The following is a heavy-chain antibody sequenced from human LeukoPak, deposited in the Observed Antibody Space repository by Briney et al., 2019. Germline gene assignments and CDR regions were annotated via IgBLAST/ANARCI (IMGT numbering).Heavy chain of an antibody. CDR3: AKDRGYCSSTSCYFDY. CDR2: ISGSGGST. Sequence: GGSLRLSCAASGFTFSSYAMSWVRQAPGKGQEWVSAISGSGGSTYYADSVKGRFTISRDNSKNTLYLQMNSLRAEDTAVYYCAKDRGYCSSTSCYFDYWGQGTLVTVSS. V-gene: IGHV3-23*01. J-gene: IGHJ4*02. CDR1: GFTFSSYA. D-gene: IGHD2-2*01.